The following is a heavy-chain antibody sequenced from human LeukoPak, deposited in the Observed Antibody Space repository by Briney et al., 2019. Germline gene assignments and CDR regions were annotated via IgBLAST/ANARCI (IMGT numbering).Heavy chain of an antibody. CDR3: ARKGAGTSASHFDY. CDR1: GFTFSIYN. J-gene: IGHJ4*02. D-gene: IGHD6-19*01. CDR2: ISSSSSYI. Sequence: PGGSLRLSCAASGFTFSIYNMNWVRQAPGKGLEWVSSISSSSSYIHYADAAKGRFTISRDNAKNSLYLQMNSLRAEDTAVYYCARKGAGTSASHFDYWGQGTLVTVSS. V-gene: IGHV3-21*01.